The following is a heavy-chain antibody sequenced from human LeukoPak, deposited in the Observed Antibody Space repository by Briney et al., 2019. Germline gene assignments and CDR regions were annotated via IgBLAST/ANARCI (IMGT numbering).Heavy chain of an antibody. CDR2: IHYSGST. CDR3: ARDWQGYFDY. CDR1: GGSISSSSYY. J-gene: IGHJ4*02. V-gene: IGHV4-39*02. Sequence: SETLSLTCTVSGGSISSSSYYWGWIRQPPGTGLEWIGIIHYSGSTYYNPSLKSRVTISVDTSKNQFSLKLSSVTAADTAVYYCARDWQGYFDYWGQGTLVTVSS.